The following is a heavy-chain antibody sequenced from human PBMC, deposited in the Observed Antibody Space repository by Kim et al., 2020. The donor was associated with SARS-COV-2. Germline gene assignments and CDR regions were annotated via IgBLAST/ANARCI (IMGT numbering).Heavy chain of an antibody. J-gene: IGHJ4*02. V-gene: IGHV1-2*02. Sequence: NYAQKFQGRVTMTRDTSISTAYMELSRLRSDDTAVYYCARDLTTVTNFDYWGQGTLVTVSS. D-gene: IGHD4-17*01. CDR3: ARDLTTVTNFDY.